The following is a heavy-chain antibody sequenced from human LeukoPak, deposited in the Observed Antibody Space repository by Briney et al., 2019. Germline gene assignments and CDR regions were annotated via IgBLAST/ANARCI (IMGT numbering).Heavy chain of an antibody. J-gene: IGHJ6*03. CDR1: GFTFSSYA. CDR2: ISGSGGST. CDR3: AKDGWELPRFYYMDV. Sequence: PGGSLRLSRAASGFTFSSYAMSWVRQAPGKGLEWVSAISGSGGSTYYADSVKGRFTISRDNSKNTLYLQMNSLRAEDTAVYYCAKDGWELPRFYYMDVWGKGTTVTVSS. D-gene: IGHD1-26*01. V-gene: IGHV3-23*01.